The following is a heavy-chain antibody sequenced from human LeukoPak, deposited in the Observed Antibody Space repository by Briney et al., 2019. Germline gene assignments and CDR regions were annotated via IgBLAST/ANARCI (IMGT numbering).Heavy chain of an antibody. D-gene: IGHD2-2*01. J-gene: IGHJ4*02. V-gene: IGHV1-2*02. CDR3: ARGPIVVVPAAIPHFDY. CDR2: INPNSGGT. Sequence: ASVKVSCRASGYTFTGYYMHWVRQAPGQGLEWMGWINPNSGGTNCAQKFQGRVTMTRDTSISTAYMELSRLRSDDTAVYYCARGPIVVVPAAIPHFDYWGQGTLVTVSS. CDR1: GYTFTGYY.